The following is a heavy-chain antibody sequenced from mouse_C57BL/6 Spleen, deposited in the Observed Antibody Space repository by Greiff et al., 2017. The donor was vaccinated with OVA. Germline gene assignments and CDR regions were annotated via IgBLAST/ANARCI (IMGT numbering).Heavy chain of an antibody. CDR3: ARRGATVVAPYAMDY. Sequence: QVQLKQPGAELVKPGASVKLSCKASGYTFTSYWMQWVKQRPGQGLEWIGEIDPSDSYTNYNQKFKGKATLTVDTSSSTAYMQLSSLTSEDSAVYYCARRGATVVAPYAMDYWGQGTSVTVSS. V-gene: IGHV1-50*01. CDR2: IDPSDSYT. J-gene: IGHJ4*01. D-gene: IGHD1-1*01. CDR1: GYTFTSYW.